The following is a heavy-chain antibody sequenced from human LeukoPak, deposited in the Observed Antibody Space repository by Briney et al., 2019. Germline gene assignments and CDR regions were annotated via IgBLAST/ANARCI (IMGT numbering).Heavy chain of an antibody. CDR3: ARGPHMVRGVIISVDY. CDR1: GGSISSYY. Sequence: SETLSLTCTVSGGSISSYYWSWIRQPPGKGLEWIGYIYYSGSTNYNPSLKSRVTISIDTSKNQFSLKLSSVTAADTAVYYCARGPHMVRGVIISVDYWGQGTLVTVSS. CDR2: IYYSGST. V-gene: IGHV4-59*12. J-gene: IGHJ4*02. D-gene: IGHD3-10*01.